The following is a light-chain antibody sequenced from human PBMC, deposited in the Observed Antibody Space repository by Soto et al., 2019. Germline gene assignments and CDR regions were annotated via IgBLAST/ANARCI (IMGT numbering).Light chain of an antibody. CDR1: QGISSY. J-gene: IGKJ4*01. V-gene: IGKV1-9*01. Sequence: DIQMTQSPSSLSASVGGRVTITCRAGQGISSYLACYQQKPGEAPKLLIYAASTLYGGVPSRFSGSGSGTDFALTITSLQAEDFATYYCQQLRMYPSTFGGGTKVDI. CDR2: AAS. CDR3: QQLRMYPST.